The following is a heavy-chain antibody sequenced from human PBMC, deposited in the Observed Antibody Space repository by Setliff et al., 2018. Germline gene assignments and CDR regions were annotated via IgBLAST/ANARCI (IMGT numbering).Heavy chain of an antibody. Sequence: SETLSLTCTVSGGSISSGSYYWGWIRQPPRKGLEWIGSIHYSGSTYYNPSLKSRVTISVDTSKNQFSLKLDSVIVADTAVYYCASNPFNSGGGACYTDGPYYFDYWGLGTLVTVSS. V-gene: IGHV4-39*01. CDR2: IHYSGST. D-gene: IGHD2-21*02. J-gene: IGHJ4*02. CDR1: GGSISSGSYY. CDR3: ASNPFNSGGGACYTDGPYYFDY.